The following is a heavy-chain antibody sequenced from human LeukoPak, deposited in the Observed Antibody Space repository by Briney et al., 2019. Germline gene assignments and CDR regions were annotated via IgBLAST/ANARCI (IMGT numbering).Heavy chain of an antibody. CDR3: ARLEEDLTLGVAGYWFVP. CDR2: INTNPGNP. D-gene: IGHD3-16*01. V-gene: IGHV7-4-1*02. Sequence: GASVKVSCKASGYIFPSYAMNWVRQAPGQGLEWMGWINTNPGNPMYAQGFKGRFVFSLDTSVSTAYLQISSLKAEDTAVYYCARLEEDLTLGVAGYWFVPWGQGTLVTVS. CDR1: GYIFPSYA. J-gene: IGHJ5*02.